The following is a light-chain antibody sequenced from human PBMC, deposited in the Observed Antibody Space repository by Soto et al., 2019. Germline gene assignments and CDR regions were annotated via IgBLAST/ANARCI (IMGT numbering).Light chain of an antibody. CDR3: QEYNHWHPIT. Sequence: EIVMTQSPATLSVSPGEIATLSCRASQSINSKLAWYQQKPGQAPRLLIYGASIRATGIPARFSGSGSGTEFTLTISSLQSEVLAVYYCQEYNHWHPITFGGGTKVEIK. CDR1: QSINSK. J-gene: IGKJ4*01. CDR2: GAS. V-gene: IGKV3-15*01.